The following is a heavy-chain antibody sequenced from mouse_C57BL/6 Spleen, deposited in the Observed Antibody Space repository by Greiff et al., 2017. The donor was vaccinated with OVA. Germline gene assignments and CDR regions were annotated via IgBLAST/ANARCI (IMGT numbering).Heavy chain of an antibody. V-gene: IGHV6-3*01. CDR1: GFTFSNYW. CDR2: IRLKSDNYAT. D-gene: IGHD2-4*01. J-gene: IGHJ2*01. Sequence: EVKLEESGGGLVQPGGSMKLSCVASGFTFSNYWMNWVRQSPEKGLEWVAQIRLKSDNYATHYAESVKGRFTISRDDSKSSVYLQMNNLRAEDTGIYYCTGEYMIRRQFDYWGQGTTLTVSS. CDR3: TGEYMIRRQFDY.